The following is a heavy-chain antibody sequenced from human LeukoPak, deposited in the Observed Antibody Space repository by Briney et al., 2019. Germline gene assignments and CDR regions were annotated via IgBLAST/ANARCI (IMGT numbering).Heavy chain of an antibody. J-gene: IGHJ4*02. Sequence: PSETLSLTCTVSGGSISSYYWSWIRQPPGKGLEWIGYIYYSGSTNYNPSLKSRVTISVDTSKNQFSLKLSSVTAADTAVYYCARGYYYGSGIGNHFDYWGQGTLVTVSS. V-gene: IGHV4-59*12. CDR1: GGSISSYY. CDR3: ARGYYYGSGIGNHFDY. CDR2: IYYSGST. D-gene: IGHD3-10*01.